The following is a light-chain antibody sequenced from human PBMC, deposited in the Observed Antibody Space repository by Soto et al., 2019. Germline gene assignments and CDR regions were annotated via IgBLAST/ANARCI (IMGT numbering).Light chain of an antibody. V-gene: IGLV2-8*01. CDR1: SRDIGSYNF. Sequence: QSALTQPPSASGSPGQSVTISCTGTSRDIGSYNFVSWYQQHPGRAPKLMIYEVSQRPSGVPDRFSGSKSGNTASLTVTGLQAEDEADYYCSSYAGGYKLVFGGGTKLTVL. J-gene: IGLJ2*01. CDR3: SSYAGGYKLV. CDR2: EVS.